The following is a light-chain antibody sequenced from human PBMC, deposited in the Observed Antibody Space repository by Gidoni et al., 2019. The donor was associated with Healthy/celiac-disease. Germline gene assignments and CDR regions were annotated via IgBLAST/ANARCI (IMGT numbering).Light chain of an antibody. CDR2: AAS. CDR1: PSISSY. J-gene: IGKJ1*01. V-gene: IGKV1-39*01. Sequence: DIQMTQSPSSLSASVGDRVTITCRASPSISSYLNWYPQKPGKAPKLLIYAASRLQSGVPSRFSGSGSGTDFTLTISSLQPEDFATYYCQQSYSTPRTFGQGTKVEIK. CDR3: QQSYSTPRT.